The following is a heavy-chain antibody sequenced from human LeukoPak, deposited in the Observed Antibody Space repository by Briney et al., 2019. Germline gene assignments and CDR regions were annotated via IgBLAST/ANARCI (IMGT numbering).Heavy chain of an antibody. CDR3: ARGNAN. V-gene: IGHV4-59*01. Sequence: SETLSLTCTVSGGSISSYYWSWIRQPPGKRLEWIGYISYSGSTNYNPSLKSRVTISVDTSKNLSFLKLTSVTAADTALYYCARGNANWGQGTLVTVSS. J-gene: IGHJ4*02. CDR2: ISYSGST. CDR1: GGSISSYY.